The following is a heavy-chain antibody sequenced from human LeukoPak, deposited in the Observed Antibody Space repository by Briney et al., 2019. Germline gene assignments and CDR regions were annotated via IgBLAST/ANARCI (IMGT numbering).Heavy chain of an antibody. Sequence: SETLSLTCTVSGGSISSSTYYWGWIRQPPGKGLEWIGSVYYSGGTYYNPSLKSRVTISVDTSKNQFSLKLSSVTAADTAVYYCARAGYSSGWYGIDYWGQGTLVTVSS. D-gene: IGHD6-19*01. CDR2: VYYSGGT. V-gene: IGHV4-39*01. CDR3: ARAGYSSGWYGIDY. CDR1: GGSISSSTYY. J-gene: IGHJ4*02.